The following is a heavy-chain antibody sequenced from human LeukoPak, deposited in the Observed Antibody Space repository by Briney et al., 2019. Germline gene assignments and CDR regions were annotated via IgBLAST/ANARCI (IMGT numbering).Heavy chain of an antibody. CDR1: GFTFSNAW. CDR2: IKSKTDGGTT. CDR3: TTDLWFGEFGMAV. J-gene: IGHJ6*02. V-gene: IGHV3-15*01. Sequence: GGSLRLSCAASGFTFSNAWMSWVRQAPGKGLEWVGRIKSKTDGGTTDYVAPVKGRFTISRDDSKNTVYVQMNSLKTEDTAVYYCTTDLWFGEFGMAVWGQGTTVIVSS. D-gene: IGHD3-10*01.